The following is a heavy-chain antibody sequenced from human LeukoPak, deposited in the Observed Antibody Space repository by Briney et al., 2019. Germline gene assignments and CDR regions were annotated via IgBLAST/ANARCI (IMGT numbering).Heavy chain of an antibody. Sequence: GGSLRLSCAASGFTVSSNYMSWVRQAPGKGLEWVSVTYSGGSTYYADSVKGRFTISRDNSKNTLYLQMNSLRAEDTAVYYCARGPLSSTSVYYFDYWGQGTLVTVSS. V-gene: IGHV3-66*02. CDR2: TYSGGST. J-gene: IGHJ4*02. CDR3: ARGPLSSTSVYYFDY. D-gene: IGHD2-2*01. CDR1: GFTVSSNY.